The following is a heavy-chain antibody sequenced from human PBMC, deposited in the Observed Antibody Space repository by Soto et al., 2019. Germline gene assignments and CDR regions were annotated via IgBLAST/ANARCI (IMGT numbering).Heavy chain of an antibody. CDR1: GGSVSSGSYD. Sequence: SETLSLTCSVSGGSVSSGSYDWSWIRRPPGKGLEWLGYIYYSGSTNYNPSLKSRVTITVDTSKNQYYLRLSSVTAADTAVYYCARWRIRGEMLYAFDIWGQGTMVTVSS. D-gene: IGHD3-10*01. CDR3: ARWRIRGEMLYAFDI. CDR2: IYYSGST. J-gene: IGHJ3*02. V-gene: IGHV4-61*01.